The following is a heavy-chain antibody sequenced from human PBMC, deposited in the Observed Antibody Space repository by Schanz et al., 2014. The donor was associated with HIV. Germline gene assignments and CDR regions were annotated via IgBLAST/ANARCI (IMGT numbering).Heavy chain of an antibody. D-gene: IGHD3-9*01. Sequence: QVRLAQSGAEVKRPGASVKVSCKASGYTFTGYYMHWVRQAPGQGLEWMGWINPNSGGTNYAQKLQGRVTMTTDTSTSTAYMELRSLRSDDTAVYYCARTDYDILTGYSLGYYGMDVWGQGTTVTVSS. CDR3: ARTDYDILTGYSLGYYGMDV. CDR1: GYTFTGYY. V-gene: IGHV1-2*02. J-gene: IGHJ6*02. CDR2: INPNSGGT.